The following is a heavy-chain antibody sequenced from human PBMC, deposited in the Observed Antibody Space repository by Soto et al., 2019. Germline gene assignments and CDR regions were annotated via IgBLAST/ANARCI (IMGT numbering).Heavy chain of an antibody. CDR2: VYYSGTT. V-gene: IGHV4-31*03. Sequence: QVQLQESGPGLVKPSQTLSLTCTVSGGSISSGYYYWSWIRQHPGKGLEWIGYVYYSGTTYYHPSRKGRVTISVDTSKTQFSLKLTSVTAADTAVCYCARAEGYGSTWCQLDPWGYGTLVTVSS. CDR1: GGSISSGYYY. D-gene: IGHD6-13*01. CDR3: ARAEGYGSTWCQLDP. J-gene: IGHJ5*02.